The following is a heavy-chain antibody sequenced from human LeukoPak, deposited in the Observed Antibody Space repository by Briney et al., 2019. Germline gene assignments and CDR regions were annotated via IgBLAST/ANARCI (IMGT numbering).Heavy chain of an antibody. CDR2: IKEDGSEK. D-gene: IGHD3-16*01. CDR3: ASGRQLGY. J-gene: IGHJ4*02. CDR1: GFTFSSYW. V-gene: IGHV3-7*01. Sequence: GGSLRLSCAASGFTFSSYWMSWVRQAPGKGLEWVSNIKEDGSEKYYVASVKGRFSISRDNAKNSLYLQMNGLRAEDRAVYYCASGRQLGYWGQGTLVTVSS.